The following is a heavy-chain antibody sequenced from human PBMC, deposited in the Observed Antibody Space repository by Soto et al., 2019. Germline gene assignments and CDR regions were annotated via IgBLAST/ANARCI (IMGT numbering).Heavy chain of an antibody. J-gene: IGHJ5*02. V-gene: IGHV1-18*04. CDR3: AREIAAAGTERFDP. Sequence: ASVKVSCKASGYTFTSYGISCVRQAPGQGLEWMGWISAYNGNTNYAQKLQGRVAMTTDTSTSTAYMELRSLRSDDTAVYYCAREIAAAGTERFDPWGQGTLVTVSS. CDR1: GYTFTSYG. D-gene: IGHD6-13*01. CDR2: ISAYNGNT.